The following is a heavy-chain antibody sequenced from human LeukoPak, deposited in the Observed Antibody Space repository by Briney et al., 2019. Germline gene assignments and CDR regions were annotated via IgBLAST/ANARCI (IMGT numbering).Heavy chain of an antibody. CDR3: ARGNSSGWGPYFFDY. V-gene: IGHV3-21*01. CDR2: ISSSSSYI. J-gene: IGHJ4*02. CDR1: GFTFSSYS. D-gene: IGHD6-19*01. Sequence: SGGSLRLSCAASGFTFSSYSMNWVRQAPGKGLEWVSSISSSSSYIYYADSVKGRFTISRDNAKNSLYLQMNNLRAEDTAVYYCARGNSSGWGPYFFDYWGQGTLVTVSS.